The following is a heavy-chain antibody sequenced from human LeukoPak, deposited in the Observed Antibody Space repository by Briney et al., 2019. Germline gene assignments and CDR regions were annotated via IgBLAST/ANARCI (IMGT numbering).Heavy chain of an antibody. Sequence: PGGSLRLSCAASGFTFSSYGMHWVRQAPGKGLEWVAVISYDGSNKYYADSVKGRFTISRDNSKNTLYLQMNSLRAEDTAVYYCAKDSLPYSGSYYFDYWGQGTLVTVS. V-gene: IGHV3-30*18. CDR1: GFTFSSYG. CDR3: AKDSLPYSGSYYFDY. J-gene: IGHJ4*02. CDR2: ISYDGSNK. D-gene: IGHD1-26*01.